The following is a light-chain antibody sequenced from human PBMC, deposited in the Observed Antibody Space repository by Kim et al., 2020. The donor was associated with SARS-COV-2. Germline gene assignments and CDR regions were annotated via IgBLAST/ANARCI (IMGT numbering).Light chain of an antibody. CDR1: QGIINY. J-gene: IGKJ1*01. CDR2: AAS. V-gene: IGKV1-39*01. CDR3: KQSYSIPRT. Sequence: SASIGDRVTISCRASQGIINYLSWDQQKLGKVPKLLISAASNLQSGVPSRFIGSGSGTDFTHTITKRQPGDLAAYFCKQSYSIPRTFGQGTKVDIK.